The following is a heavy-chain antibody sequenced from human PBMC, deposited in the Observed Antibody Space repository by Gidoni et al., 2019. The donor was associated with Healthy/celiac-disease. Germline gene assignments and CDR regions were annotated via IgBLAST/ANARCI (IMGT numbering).Heavy chain of an antibody. CDR3: ASANIVVVPPAWGEDYYYYYMDV. D-gene: IGHD2-2*01. CDR1: GGTFSSYA. J-gene: IGHJ6*03. CDR2: IIPIFGTA. V-gene: IGHV1-69*01. Sequence: QVQLVQSGAEVKKPGSSVKVSCKASGGTFSSYAIRWVRQAPGQGLEWMGGIIPIFGTANDAQKFQGRVTITADESTSTAYMELSSLRSEDTAVYYCASANIVVVPPAWGEDYYYYYMDVWGKGTTVTVSS.